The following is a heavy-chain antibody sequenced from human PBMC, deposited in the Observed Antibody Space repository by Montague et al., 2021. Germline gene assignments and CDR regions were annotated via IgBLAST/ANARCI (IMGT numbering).Heavy chain of an antibody. V-gene: IGHV3-7*01. J-gene: IGHJ5*01. Sequence: SLRLSCAASGITFDYYWMSWVRQAPGKGLEWVAHINEDGSEKNYVDSVRGRFSISRDNTKNSLYLQMNSLRVEDTAVYYCARDRAAAGSWGHGTLVIVS. CDR3: ARDRAAAGS. CDR1: GITFDYYW. D-gene: IGHD6-13*01. CDR2: INEDGSEK.